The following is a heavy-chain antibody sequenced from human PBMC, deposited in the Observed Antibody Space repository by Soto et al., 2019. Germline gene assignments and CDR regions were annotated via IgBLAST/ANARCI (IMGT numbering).Heavy chain of an antibody. V-gene: IGHV4-59*01. CDR1: GDSISTFY. CDR2: VYYTGST. Sequence: PSETLSLTCTVSGDSISTFYWGWMRQSPGKELEWIGYVYYTGSTNYNPSLKSRVTISVDRAKNQLSLKLTSANAADTAVYYCARGRTVRNYADDSSDYFYFVDYWGQG. J-gene: IGHJ4*02. CDR3: ARGRTVRNYADDSSDYFYFVDY. D-gene: IGHD3-22*01.